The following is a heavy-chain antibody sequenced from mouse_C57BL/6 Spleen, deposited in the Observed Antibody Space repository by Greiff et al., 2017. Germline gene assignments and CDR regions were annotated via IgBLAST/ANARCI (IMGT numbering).Heavy chain of an antibody. Sequence: QVQLQQPGAELVKPGASVKMSCKASGYTFTSYWITWVKQRPGQGLEWIGDIYPGSGSTNYNEKFKSKATLTVDTSSSTAYMQLSSLTSEDSAVYYCARKDYGYYENYAMDYWGQGTSVTVSS. CDR2: IYPGSGST. CDR3: ARKDYGYYENYAMDY. J-gene: IGHJ4*01. CDR1: GYTFTSYW. D-gene: IGHD2-1*01. V-gene: IGHV1-55*01.